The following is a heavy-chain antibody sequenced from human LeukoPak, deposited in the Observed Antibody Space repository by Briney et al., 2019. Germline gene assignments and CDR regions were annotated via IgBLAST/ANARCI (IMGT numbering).Heavy chain of an antibody. CDR2: INPSGGST. CDR1: GGTFSSYA. V-gene: IGHV1-46*01. D-gene: IGHD3-9*01. J-gene: IGHJ4*02. Sequence: ASVKVSCKASGGTFSSYAISWVRQAPGQGLEWMGIINPSGGSTNYAQKFQGRVTMTRDTSTSTVYMELSSLRSEDTAVYYCARDLTGYSLWGQGTLVTVSS. CDR3: ARDLTGYSL.